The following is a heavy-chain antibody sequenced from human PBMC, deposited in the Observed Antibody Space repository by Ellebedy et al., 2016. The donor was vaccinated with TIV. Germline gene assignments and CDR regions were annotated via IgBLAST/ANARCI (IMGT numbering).Heavy chain of an antibody. J-gene: IGHJ5*02. V-gene: IGHV3-21*04. D-gene: IGHD4-11*01. CDR3: ARDLMTTGWFDP. CDR2: ISSSSSYI. Sequence: GESLKISCAASGFTFSSYSMNWVRQAPGKGLEWVSSISSSSSYIYYADSVKGRFTISRDNTKNSLYLQMNSLRAEDTAVYYCARDLMTTGWFDPWGQGTLVTVSS. CDR1: GFTFSSYS.